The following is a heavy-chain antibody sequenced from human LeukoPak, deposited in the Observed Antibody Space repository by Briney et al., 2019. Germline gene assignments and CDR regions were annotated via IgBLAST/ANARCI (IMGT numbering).Heavy chain of an antibody. CDR2: IYYSGST. Sequence: RPSETLSLTCTVSGGSISSSSYYWGWIRQSPGRGLEWIGSIYYSGSTYYNPSLKSRVTISVDTSKNQFSLKLSSVTAADTAVYYCARYIDWFDPWGQGTLVTVSS. J-gene: IGHJ5*02. V-gene: IGHV4-39*01. CDR1: GGSISSSSYY. D-gene: IGHD3-16*02. CDR3: ARYIDWFDP.